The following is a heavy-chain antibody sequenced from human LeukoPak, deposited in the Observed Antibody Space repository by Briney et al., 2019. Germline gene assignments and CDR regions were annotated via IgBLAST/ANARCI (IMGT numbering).Heavy chain of an antibody. CDR3: TRCILGYSSGWPPYYYYYMDV. CDR1: GFTFGDYA. Sequence: PGRSLRLSCTASGFTFGDYAMSWVRQAPGKGLEGVGFIRSKAYGGTTEYAASVKGRFTISRDDSKSIAYLQMNSLKTEDTAVYYCTRCILGYSSGWPPYYYYYMDVWGKGTTVTVSS. V-gene: IGHV3-49*04. D-gene: IGHD6-19*01. J-gene: IGHJ6*03. CDR2: IRSKAYGGTT.